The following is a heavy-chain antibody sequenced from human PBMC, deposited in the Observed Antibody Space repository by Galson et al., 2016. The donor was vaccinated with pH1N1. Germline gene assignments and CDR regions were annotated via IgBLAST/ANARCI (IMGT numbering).Heavy chain of an antibody. J-gene: IGHJ3*01. CDR2: IYFSGRT. CDR3: ARRRGDWDAFDW. D-gene: IGHD2-21*02. Sequence: SETLSLTCIVSGDSINSYYWSWIRQPPGKGLEWIAYIYFSGRTNYNPSLKSRVTISVDRSKNHFSLNVNSVTAADTAVYYCARRRGDWDAFDWWGQGTTVTSSS. CDR1: GDSINSYY. V-gene: IGHV4-59*01.